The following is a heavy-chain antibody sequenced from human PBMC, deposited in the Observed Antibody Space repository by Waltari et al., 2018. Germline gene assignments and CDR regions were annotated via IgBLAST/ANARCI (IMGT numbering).Heavy chain of an antibody. CDR3: ARGDGGSGLGASDI. CDR1: GFPFTTHG. Sequence: QVQLLESGGGVVQSGRSLRLSWLGSGFPFTTHGMNWVRQAPGKGLEWVAVIWYDGSNKNYVDSVKGRFTISRDNSKNTMYLEMNRLRAEDTAVYFCARGDGGSGLGASDIWGQGTMVTVSS. J-gene: IGHJ3*02. D-gene: IGHD3-3*01. V-gene: IGHV3-33*01. CDR2: IWYDGSNK.